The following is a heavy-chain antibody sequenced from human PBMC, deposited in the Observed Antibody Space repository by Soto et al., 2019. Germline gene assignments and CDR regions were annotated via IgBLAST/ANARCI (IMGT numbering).Heavy chain of an antibody. Sequence: QVQLVQSGAEVKKPGSSLKVSCKASGGTFSSYIISWVRQAPGQGLEWMGRVIPILGIANYAQKFQGRVTITADKSTSTAYMELSSLRSEDTAVYYCARFPQTAIVGAAYFDYWGQGTLVTVSS. D-gene: IGHD1-26*01. CDR1: GGTFSSYI. V-gene: IGHV1-69*02. J-gene: IGHJ4*02. CDR2: VIPILGIA. CDR3: ARFPQTAIVGAAYFDY.